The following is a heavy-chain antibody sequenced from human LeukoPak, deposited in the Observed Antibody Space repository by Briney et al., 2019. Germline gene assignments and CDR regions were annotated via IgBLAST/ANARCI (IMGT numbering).Heavy chain of an antibody. CDR3: ARDAYYGSGSYYDY. CDR1: GFTFSSYT. V-gene: IGHV3-21*01. Sequence: KTGGSLRLSCAASGFTFSSYTMNWVRQAPGKGLEWVSFISSSSSNIYSADSVKGRFTISRDNAKNSLYLQMNSLRAEDTAVYYCARDAYYGSGSYYDYWGQGTLVTVSS. CDR2: ISSSSSNI. D-gene: IGHD3-10*01. J-gene: IGHJ4*02.